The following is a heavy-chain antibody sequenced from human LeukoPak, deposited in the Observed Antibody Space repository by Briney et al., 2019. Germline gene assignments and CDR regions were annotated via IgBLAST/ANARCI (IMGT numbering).Heavy chain of an antibody. Sequence: PSETLSLTCTVSGGSISSYYWSWIRQPPGKGLEWIGYIYYSGSTNYNPSLKSRVTISLDTSKNQLSLKLNSVTAADTAVYYCARYCSSTSCYVGTLYWGQGTLVTVSS. D-gene: IGHD2-2*01. V-gene: IGHV4-59*08. CDR1: GGSISSYY. CDR2: IYYSGST. CDR3: ARYCSSTSCYVGTLY. J-gene: IGHJ4*02.